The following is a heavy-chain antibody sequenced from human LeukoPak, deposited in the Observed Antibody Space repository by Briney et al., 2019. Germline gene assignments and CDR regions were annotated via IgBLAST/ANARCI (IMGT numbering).Heavy chain of an antibody. Sequence: GGSLRLSCAASGFSFSTYWMTWVRQAPGKGLEWVANIKQDGSEKNHVDSVKGRFTISRDNAKNSLYLQVNSLRGEDTAVYYCATDPPIVGTTRGWGEGTLVTDSS. V-gene: IGHV3-7*01. CDR2: IKQDGSEK. CDR3: ATDPPIVGTTRG. CDR1: GFSFSTYW. J-gene: IGHJ4*02. D-gene: IGHD1-26*01.